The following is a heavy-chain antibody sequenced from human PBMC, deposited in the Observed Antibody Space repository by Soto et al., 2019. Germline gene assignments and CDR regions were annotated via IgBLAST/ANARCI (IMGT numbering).Heavy chain of an antibody. CDR2: IIPIFGTA. J-gene: IGHJ4*02. CDR1: GGTFSSYA. CDR3: ARLQPMYYFDY. V-gene: IGHV1-69*06. D-gene: IGHD4-4*01. Sequence: ASVKVSCKASGGTFSSYAISWVRQAPGQGLEWMGGIIPIFGTANYAQKFQGRVTITADKSTSTAYMELSSLRSEDTAVYYCARLQPMYYFDYWGQGTLVTVSS.